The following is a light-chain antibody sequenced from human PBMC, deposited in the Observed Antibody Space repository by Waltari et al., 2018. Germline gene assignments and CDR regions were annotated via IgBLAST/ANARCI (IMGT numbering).Light chain of an antibody. J-gene: IGLJ2*01. CDR1: NLGHKY. CDR2: PNN. Sequence: SYEVTQPPSVSVSPGQTASLFCSGENLGHKYTSWYQQKTGQSPLLVMHPNNVRPSGIPERFSGSSSGNTATLTISGTQAMDEAVYFCQTWDLITVTFGGGTKLTVL. V-gene: IGLV3-1*01. CDR3: QTWDLITVT.